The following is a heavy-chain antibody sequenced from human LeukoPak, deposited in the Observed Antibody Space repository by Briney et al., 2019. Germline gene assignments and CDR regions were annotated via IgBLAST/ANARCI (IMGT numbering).Heavy chain of an antibody. Sequence: ASVKVSCKASGYTFTSYYMHWVRQAPGQGLEWMGIINPSGGSTSYAQKFQGRVTMTRDMSTSTVYMELGSLRSEDTAVYYCAREVGYCSGGSCYSSWFDPWGQGTLVTVSS. D-gene: IGHD2-15*01. CDR3: AREVGYCSGGSCYSSWFDP. CDR2: INPSGGST. CDR1: GYTFTSYY. V-gene: IGHV1-46*01. J-gene: IGHJ5*02.